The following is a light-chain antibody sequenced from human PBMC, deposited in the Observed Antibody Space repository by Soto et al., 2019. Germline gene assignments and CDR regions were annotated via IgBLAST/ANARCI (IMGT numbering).Light chain of an antibody. V-gene: IGLV1-47*01. CDR3: ASWDDSVRGWV. Sequence: QSVLTQPPSESGTPGQRVIISCSGSSSNIGSNYVYWYQQLPGTAPKVVIFKNTQRPAGVPDRFAGSKAGTSASLAIIGPRSDDEADDYCASWDDSVRGWVFGGGTKLTVL. CDR2: KNT. CDR1: SSNIGSNY. J-gene: IGLJ3*02.